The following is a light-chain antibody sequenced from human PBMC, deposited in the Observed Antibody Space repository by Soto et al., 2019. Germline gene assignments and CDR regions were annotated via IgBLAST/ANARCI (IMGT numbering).Light chain of an antibody. CDR2: AAS. J-gene: IGKJ2*01. Sequence: DIQMTQSPSSLSASVGDRVTITCRASQTITNYLNWYQQKPGRAPDLRMYAASNLRSGVPSRFNGSGSGTDFTLTISSLQPEDFAVYYCQQSYNTPFNFGHGTKLQIK. CDR3: QQSYNTPFN. CDR1: QTITNY. V-gene: IGKV1-39*01.